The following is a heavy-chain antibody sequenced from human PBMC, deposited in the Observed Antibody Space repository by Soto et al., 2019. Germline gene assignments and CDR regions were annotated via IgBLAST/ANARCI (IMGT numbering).Heavy chain of an antibody. V-gene: IGHV3-49*03. J-gene: IGHJ4*02. D-gene: IGHD3-22*01. CDR3: TRVRSSPMIVAWVYY. CDR1: GFTFGDYA. Sequence: PGGSLRLSCTASGFTFGDYAMSWFRQAPGKGLEWVGFIRSKAYGGTTEYAASVKGRFTISRDDSKSIAYLQMNSLKTEDTAVYYCTRVRSSPMIVAWVYYWGQGTLVTVPQ. CDR2: IRSKAYGGTT.